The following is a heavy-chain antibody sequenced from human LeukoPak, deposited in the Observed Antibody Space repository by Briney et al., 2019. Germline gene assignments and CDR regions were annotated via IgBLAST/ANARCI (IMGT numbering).Heavy chain of an antibody. Sequence: GGSLRLSCAASGFTFSSYWMHWVRQAPGKGLVWVSRINTDGSSTSYADSVKDRFTIPRDNAKNSLFLQMNSLRAEDTAVYYCARDDTTSNHDVSDYYDRNDYWGQGTLVTVSS. CDR2: INTDGSST. D-gene: IGHD3-22*01. CDR1: GFTFSSYW. V-gene: IGHV3-74*01. CDR3: ARDDTTSNHDVSDYYDRNDY. J-gene: IGHJ4*02.